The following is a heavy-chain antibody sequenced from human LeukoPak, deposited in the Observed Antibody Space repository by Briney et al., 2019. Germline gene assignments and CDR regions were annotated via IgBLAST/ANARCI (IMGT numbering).Heavy chain of an antibody. CDR2: ISYDGSNK. J-gene: IGHJ4*02. Sequence: PGGSLRLSCAASGLTFSSYAMHWVRQAPGKGLEWVAVISYDGSNKYYADSVKGRFTISRDNSKNTLYLQMNSLRAEDTAVYYCASQIVGATSYWGQGTLVTVSS. CDR1: GLTFSSYA. V-gene: IGHV3-30-3*01. CDR3: ASQIVGATSY. D-gene: IGHD1-26*01.